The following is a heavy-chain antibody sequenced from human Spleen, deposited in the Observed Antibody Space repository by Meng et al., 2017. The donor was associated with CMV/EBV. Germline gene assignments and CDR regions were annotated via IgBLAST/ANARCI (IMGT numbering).Heavy chain of an antibody. CDR2: IKSKTDGGTT. CDR3: TREFDP. J-gene: IGHJ5*02. Sequence: GESLKISCAASGFTFSSYWMSWVRQAPGKGLEWVGRIKSKTDGGTTDYAAPVKGRFTISRDDSKNTLYLQMNSLKTEDTAVYYCTREFDPWGQGTLVTVSS. V-gene: IGHV3-15*01. CDR1: GFTFSSYW.